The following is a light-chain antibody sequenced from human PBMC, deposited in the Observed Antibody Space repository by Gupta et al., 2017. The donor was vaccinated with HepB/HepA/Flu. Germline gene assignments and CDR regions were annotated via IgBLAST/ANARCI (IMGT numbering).Light chain of an antibody. CDR3: QQGFTLPWT. V-gene: IGKV1-39*01. CDR2: SAS. J-gene: IGKJ1*01. Sequence: DIQMTQSPSSLSAPLGDRVTITCRASQSIARYLNWYEKRPGKAPKLLISSASSLQSGVPSRFSGSGSGTEFSLTISSLRSEDSTTYYCQQGFTLPWTFGQGTKVEI. CDR1: QSIARY.